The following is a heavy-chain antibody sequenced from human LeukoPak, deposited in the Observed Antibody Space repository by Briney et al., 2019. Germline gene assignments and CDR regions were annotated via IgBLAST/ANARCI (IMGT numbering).Heavy chain of an antibody. CDR2: ISAYNGNT. D-gene: IGHD2-2*01. V-gene: IGHV1-18*01. CDR3: ARAGYCGSTSCYVYNWFDP. J-gene: IGHJ5*02. CDR1: GYTFTSYG. Sequence: ASVKVSCKASGYTFTSYGISWVRQAPGQGLEWMGWISAYNGNTNYAQKLQGRVTMTTDTSTSTAYMELRSLRSDDTAVYYCARAGYCGSTSCYVYNWFDPWGQGTLVTVSS.